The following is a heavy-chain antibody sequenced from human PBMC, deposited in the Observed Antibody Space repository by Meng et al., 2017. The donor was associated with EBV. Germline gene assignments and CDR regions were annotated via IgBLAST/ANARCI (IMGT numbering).Heavy chain of an antibody. CDR2: LIPMSGAP. CDR1: GGTFRSDA. V-gene: IGHV1-69*01. J-gene: IGHJ4*02. D-gene: IGHD3-10*01. CDR3: ASESGRGFTPDY. Sequence: QVQLQQAGAGGKKPGSSVKVSGRTSGGTFRSDAVSWVRQAPGQGLEWMGGLIPMSGAPHYAQKFQDRVTIIADESTSTHSMELNNLRFEDTAMYYCASESGRGFTPDYWGQGTLVTVSS.